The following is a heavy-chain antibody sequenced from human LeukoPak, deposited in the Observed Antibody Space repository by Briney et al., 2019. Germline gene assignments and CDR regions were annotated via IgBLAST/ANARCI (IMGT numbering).Heavy chain of an antibody. CDR3: AREFGELVCDY. V-gene: IGHV1-46*01. CDR1: GYTFTNYY. CDR2: INPSGGST. Sequence: GASVKVSCKASGYTFTNYYMHWVRQAPGQGLEWMGIINPSGGSTSYAQKFQGRVTMTRDMSTSTVYMELSSLRSEDTAVYYCAREFGELVCDYWGQGTLVTVSS. D-gene: IGHD3-10*01. J-gene: IGHJ4*02.